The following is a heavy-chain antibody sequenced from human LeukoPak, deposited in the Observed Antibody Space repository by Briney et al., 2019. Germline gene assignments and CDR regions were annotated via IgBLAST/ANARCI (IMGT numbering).Heavy chain of an antibody. CDR3: ARLTGVIYYYYMDV. D-gene: IGHD7-27*01. CDR2: IYTSGRT. Sequence: PPGTLSLTCTVSGGSISSYYWSWIRQPPGKGLEWIGYIYTSGRTNYNPSLKSRVTISVDTSKNQFSLKLSSVTAADTAVYYCARLTGVIYYYYMDVWGKGTTVTVSS. CDR1: GGSISSYY. V-gene: IGHV4-4*09. J-gene: IGHJ6*03.